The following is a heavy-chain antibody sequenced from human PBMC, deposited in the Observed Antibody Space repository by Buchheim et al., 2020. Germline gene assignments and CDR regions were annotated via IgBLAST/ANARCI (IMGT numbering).Heavy chain of an antibody. Sequence: EVQLVDSGGGLVQPGESLRLSCAASGFSFSGYAMSWVRQAPGKGLEWVSSISGSGATTFNADSVKGRFTISRDNSKNMLYLQMYSLRAEDTAVYFCAKGSRGYTNYYFDYWGQGTL. CDR3: AKGSRGYTNYYFDY. CDR1: GFSFSGYA. CDR2: ISGSGATT. V-gene: IGHV3-23*04. J-gene: IGHJ4*02. D-gene: IGHD4-11*01.